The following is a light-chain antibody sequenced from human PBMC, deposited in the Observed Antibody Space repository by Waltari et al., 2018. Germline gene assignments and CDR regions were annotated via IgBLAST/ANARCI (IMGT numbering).Light chain of an antibody. CDR1: QSVSGY. CDR2: DAS. Sequence: DIVLSQSPATLSLSPGERALLSCRTSQSVSGYLAWYQQKPGQAPRLLIYDASNRATGIPVRFSGSGSGTDFTLTISSLGPEDFAVYYCLQHSDWPRFTFGPGTKVDIK. CDR3: LQHSDWPRFT. V-gene: IGKV3-11*01. J-gene: IGKJ3*01.